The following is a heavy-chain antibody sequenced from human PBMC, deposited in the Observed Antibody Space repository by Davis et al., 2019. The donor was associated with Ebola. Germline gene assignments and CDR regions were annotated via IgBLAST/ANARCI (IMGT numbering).Heavy chain of an antibody. V-gene: IGHV3-30*18. CDR2: ISFDGSNK. CDR3: AELHSSASHI. D-gene: IGHD6-6*01. Sequence: GESLKISCAASGFTFSSYGIHWVRQAPGKGLEWVTVISFDGSNKYYADSVKGRFTISRDNSKDTLFLEMNSLRAEDTALYYCAELHSSASHIWGQGTLVTVSP. CDR1: GFTFSSYG. J-gene: IGHJ4*02.